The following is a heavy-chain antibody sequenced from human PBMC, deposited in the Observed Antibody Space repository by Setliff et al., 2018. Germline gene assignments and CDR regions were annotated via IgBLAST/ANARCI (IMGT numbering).Heavy chain of an antibody. CDR1: GFTFKTYS. D-gene: IGHD5-18*01. Sequence: ASVKVSCKASGFTFKTYSFSWIRQAPGQGLEWVGWISGYNSNTIYAQNFQGRVTMTTDASTNTAYMELRSLGSDDTAVYYCAAFRGYTYGYDYWGQGTLVTVSS. CDR2: ISGYNSNT. V-gene: IGHV1-18*01. CDR3: AAFRGYTYGYDY. J-gene: IGHJ4*02.